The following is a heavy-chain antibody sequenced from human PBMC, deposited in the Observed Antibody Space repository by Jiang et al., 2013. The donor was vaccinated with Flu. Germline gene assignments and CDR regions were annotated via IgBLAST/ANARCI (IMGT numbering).Heavy chain of an antibody. D-gene: IGHD1-26*01. CDR1: GGSISSGSYY. J-gene: IGHJ4*02. V-gene: IGHV4-61*02. CDR3: ARDVGAYYFDY. CDR2: IYTSGST. Sequence: GLVKPSQTLSLTCTVSGGSISSGSYYWSWIRQPAGKGLEWIGRIYTSGSTNYNPSLKSRVTISVDTSKNQFSLKLSSVTAADTAVYYCARDVGAYYFDYWGQGTLVTVSS.